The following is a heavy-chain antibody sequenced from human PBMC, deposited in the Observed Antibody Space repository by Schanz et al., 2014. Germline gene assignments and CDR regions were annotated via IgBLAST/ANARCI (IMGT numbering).Heavy chain of an antibody. V-gene: IGHV1-8*01. CDR1: GYSFTTYD. D-gene: IGHD4-17*01. CDR2: MNPTTGNR. CDR3: AIHYGDRPL. Sequence: QVQLVQSGAEVKKPGASVRVSCKASGYSFTTYDVNWVRQATGQGLEWMGWMNPTTGNRGYAQNFQGRGPMARDTPLKNAYMEMTDLKFWGAGLYYCAIHYGDRPLWGQGTLIAVSS. J-gene: IGHJ4*02.